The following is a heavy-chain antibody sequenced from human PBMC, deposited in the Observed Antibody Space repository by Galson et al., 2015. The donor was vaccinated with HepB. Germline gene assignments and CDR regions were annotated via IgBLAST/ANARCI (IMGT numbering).Heavy chain of an antibody. CDR2: ISYDGSYR. CDR1: GFTFSINC. D-gene: IGHD2-2*01. V-gene: IGHV3-33*08. J-gene: IGHJ4*02. CDR3: ARDTCTVTSCFGD. Sequence: SLRLSCAASGFTFSINCMYWVRQAPGKGLEGVAFISYDGSYRYYAESVKGRFTISRDTSKSTVYLEMNSLRAEDTAVYYCARDTCTVTSCFGDWGQGTLVTVSS.